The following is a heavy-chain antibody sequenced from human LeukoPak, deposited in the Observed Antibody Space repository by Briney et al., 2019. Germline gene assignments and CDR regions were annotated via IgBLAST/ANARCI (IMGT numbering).Heavy chain of an antibody. V-gene: IGHV4-59*01. CDR1: GGSISSYY. CDR2: IYYSGST. J-gene: IGHJ6*03. CDR3: ARAIARRARAWIQLEGNYYYYMDV. D-gene: IGHD5-18*01. Sequence: ASETLSLTCTVSGGSISSYYWSWIRQPPGKGLEWIGYIYYSGSTNYNPSLKSRVTISVDTSKNQFSLKLSSVTAADTAVYYCARAIARRARAWIQLEGNYYYYMDVWGKGTTVTISS.